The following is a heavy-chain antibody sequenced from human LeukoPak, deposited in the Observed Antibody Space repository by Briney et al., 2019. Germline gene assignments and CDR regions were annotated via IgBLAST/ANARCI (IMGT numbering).Heavy chain of an antibody. Sequence: GGSLRLSCAASGFTFSSYEMNWVRQAPGKGLEWVSYISSSGSNIYYADSVKGRFTISRDNAKNSLYLQMNSLRAEDTAVYYCARLCSGSSCYHFGYWGQGTLVTVSS. D-gene: IGHD2-15*01. CDR1: GFTFSSYE. CDR2: ISSSGSNI. V-gene: IGHV3-48*03. CDR3: ARLCSGSSCYHFGY. J-gene: IGHJ4*02.